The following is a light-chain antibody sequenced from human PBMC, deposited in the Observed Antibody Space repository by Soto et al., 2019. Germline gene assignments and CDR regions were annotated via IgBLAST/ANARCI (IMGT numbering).Light chain of an antibody. J-gene: IGKJ4*01. CDR2: RTS. CDR1: QSISSN. V-gene: IGKV3-15*01. CDR3: QQYNNWPRAT. Sequence: EIVMTQSPATLSVSPGERATLSCRASQSISSNIAWYQQKPGQAPRLLMFRTSTRATGIPARFSGSGSGTEFNITISSLQSEDSAVYYCQQYNNWPRATFGGGTKVEIK.